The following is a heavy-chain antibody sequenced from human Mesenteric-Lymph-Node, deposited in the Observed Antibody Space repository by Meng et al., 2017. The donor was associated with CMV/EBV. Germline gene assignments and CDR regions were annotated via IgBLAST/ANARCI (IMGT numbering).Heavy chain of an antibody. D-gene: IGHD6-19*01. CDR2: IYYSGST. J-gene: IGHJ6*02. CDR1: GGSISSSSYY. V-gene: IGHV4-39*07. Sequence: GSLRLSCTVSGGSISSSSYYWGWIRQPPGKGLEWIGSIYYSGSTYNNPSLKSRVTISGDTSKNQFSLKLRSVTAADTAVYYCARDHGIAVAGADPPYLGMDVWAKGPRSPSP. CDR3: ARDHGIAVAGADPPYLGMDV.